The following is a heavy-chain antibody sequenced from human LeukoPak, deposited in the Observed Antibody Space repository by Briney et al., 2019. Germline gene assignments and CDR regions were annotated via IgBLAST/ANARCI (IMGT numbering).Heavy chain of an antibody. V-gene: IGHV3-53*01. CDR3: ARDDRIGAAGTFDN. CDR2: IYSGGTT. CDR1: GFTVSSSF. Sequence: GGSLRLSCAASGFTVSSSFMSWVRQAPGKGLEWVSIIYSGGTTYYADSVKGRFTISRDNSKNTLYLQMNSLRAEDAAVYFCARDDRIGAAGTFDNWGQGTLVTVSS. D-gene: IGHD6-13*01. J-gene: IGHJ4*02.